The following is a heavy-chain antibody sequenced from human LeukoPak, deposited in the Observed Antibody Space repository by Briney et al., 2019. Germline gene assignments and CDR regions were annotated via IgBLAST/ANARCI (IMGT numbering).Heavy chain of an antibody. CDR2: IRYDGRNK. V-gene: IGHV3-30*02. D-gene: IGHD3-10*01. CDR1: GFTFSDYG. J-gene: IGHJ4*02. Sequence: GGSLRLSCAASGFTFSDYGMQWVRQAPGKGLQWVAFIRYDGRNKNYADSVKGRFTISRDNYKNTLYLQMNSLGAEDTAVYYSARDHDGSLATNWGQGTLVTVSS. CDR3: ARDHDGSLATN.